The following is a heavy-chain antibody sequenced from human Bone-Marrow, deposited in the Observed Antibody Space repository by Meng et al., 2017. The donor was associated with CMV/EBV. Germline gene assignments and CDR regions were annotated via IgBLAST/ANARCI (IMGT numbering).Heavy chain of an antibody. CDR2: IYYSGST. CDR3: ARVDTAISGAFDI. V-gene: IGHV4-39*07. D-gene: IGHD5-18*01. CDR1: GGSISSSSYY. Sequence: SETLSLTCTVSGGSISSSSYYWGWIRQPPGKGLEWIGSIYYSGSTNYNPSLKSRVTISVDTSKNQFSLKLSSVTAADTAVYYCARVDTAISGAFDIWGQGTMVTVSS. J-gene: IGHJ3*02.